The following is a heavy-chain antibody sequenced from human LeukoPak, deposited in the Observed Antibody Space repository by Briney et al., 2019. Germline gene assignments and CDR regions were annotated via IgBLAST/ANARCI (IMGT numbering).Heavy chain of an antibody. Sequence: GGSLRLSCAASGFTFTGSGMHWVRQAPGKGREWVAIISYDGNNKYYVDSVKGRFPISRDNSKNTLYLQMNSLRTQDTAVYYCARERSDWSFDYRGQGTLATVSS. CDR2: ISYDGNNK. V-gene: IGHV3-30*03. CDR1: GFTFTGSG. D-gene: IGHD3-9*01. CDR3: ARERSDWSFDY. J-gene: IGHJ4*02.